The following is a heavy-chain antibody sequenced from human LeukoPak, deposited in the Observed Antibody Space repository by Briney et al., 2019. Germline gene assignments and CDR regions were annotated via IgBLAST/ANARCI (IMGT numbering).Heavy chain of an antibody. D-gene: IGHD6-6*01. CDR3: ARQGRRIAARQALDI. Sequence: PSETLSLTCTVSGGSISSYYWSWIRQPPGKGLEWIGYIYYSGSTNYNPSLKSRVTISVDTSKNQFSLKLSSVTAADTAVYYCARQGRRIAARQALDIWGQGTMVTVSS. CDR1: GGSISSYY. CDR2: IYYSGST. V-gene: IGHV4-59*08. J-gene: IGHJ3*02.